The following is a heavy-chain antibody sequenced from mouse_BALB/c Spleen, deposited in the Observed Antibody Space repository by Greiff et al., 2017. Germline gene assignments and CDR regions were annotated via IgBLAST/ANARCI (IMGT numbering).Heavy chain of an antibody. Sequence: EVQRVESGGDLVKPGGSLKLSCAASGFTFSSYGMSWVRQTPDKRLELVATINSNGGSTYYPDSVKGRFTISRDNAKNTLYLQMSSLKAEDTAMYYCAREGGLPGAMDYWGQGTSVTVSS. J-gene: IGHJ4*01. CDR1: GFTFSSYG. CDR3: AREGGLPGAMDY. V-gene: IGHV5-6-3*01. CDR2: INSNGGST. D-gene: IGHD2-1*01.